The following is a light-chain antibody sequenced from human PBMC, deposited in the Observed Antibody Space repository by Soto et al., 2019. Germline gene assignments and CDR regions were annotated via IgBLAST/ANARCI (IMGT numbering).Light chain of an antibody. Sequence: DIQMTQYPSSLSASVGDRFTITCMAIQSISSYLNWYQQKPGKAPKLLIYAASSLQSGVPSRFSGSGSGTDFTLTISSLQPDDFATYYCQPSYSHPRTVGPVTKVEIK. V-gene: IGKV1-39*01. CDR3: QPSYSHPRT. CDR1: QSISSY. J-gene: IGKJ1*01. CDR2: AAS.